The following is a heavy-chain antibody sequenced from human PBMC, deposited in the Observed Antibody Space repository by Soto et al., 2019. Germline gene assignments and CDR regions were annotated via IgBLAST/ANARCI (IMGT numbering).Heavy chain of an antibody. D-gene: IGHD4-17*01. CDR3: TSLYYGH. CDR1: EFTFANAW. CDR2: IKSKADGGTT. J-gene: IGHJ4*02. Sequence: EVQLVESGGDLVKPGGSLRLSCAASEFTFANAWISWVRQAPGKGLEWVGRIKSKADGGTTVYAAPVKGRFTISRDESQNTLYLQMNSLKTEDTAVYYCTSLYYGHWGQGTLVTVSS. V-gene: IGHV3-15*01.